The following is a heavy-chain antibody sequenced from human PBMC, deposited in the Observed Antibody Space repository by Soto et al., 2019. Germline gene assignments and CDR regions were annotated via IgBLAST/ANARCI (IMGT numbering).Heavy chain of an antibody. V-gene: IGHV4-30-4*01. CDR2: IFSSGTT. Sequence: SETLFLTCTVSGDSISSGNKYWSWIRQAPGKGLEWIGYIFSSGTTYYNPSLKSRLTMSLDTSQNQFSLRLASVTDADSAVYYCARVPSPFDYYYAMDVWGQGTTVTVSS. CDR1: GDSISSGNKY. J-gene: IGHJ6*02. D-gene: IGHD3-16*01. CDR3: ARVPSPFDYYYAMDV.